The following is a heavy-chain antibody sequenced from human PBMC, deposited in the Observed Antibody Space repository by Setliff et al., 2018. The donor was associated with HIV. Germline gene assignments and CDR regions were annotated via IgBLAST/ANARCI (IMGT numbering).Heavy chain of an antibody. CDR2: IYHSGST. J-gene: IGHJ6*02. Sequence: SETLSLTCSVSGGSISSSSYYWGWIRQPPGKGLEWIGSIYHSGSTYYNPSLKSRVTISVDTSKNQLSLKLSSVIAADTAVYYCARIFGDQGYYYGMDVWGQGTTVTVSS. CDR3: ARIFGDQGYYYGMDV. CDR1: GGSISSSSYY. D-gene: IGHD3-3*01. V-gene: IGHV4-39*07.